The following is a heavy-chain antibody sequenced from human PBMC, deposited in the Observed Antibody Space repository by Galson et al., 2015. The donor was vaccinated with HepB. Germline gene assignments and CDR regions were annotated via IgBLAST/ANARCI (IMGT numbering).Heavy chain of an antibody. V-gene: IGHV3-23*01. CDR2: ISGNGGRT. CDR1: GFTFSTCA. CDR3: AKDQIWEFPHFLHY. D-gene: IGHD5-18*01. J-gene: IGHJ4*02. Sequence: SLRLSCAASGFTFSTCAMTWVRQAPGKGLEWVSTISGNGGRTYYADSVKGRFTISRDNSKDTLYLHMNSLRAEDTAVYYCAKDQIWEFPHFLHYWVQGTPVTVTS.